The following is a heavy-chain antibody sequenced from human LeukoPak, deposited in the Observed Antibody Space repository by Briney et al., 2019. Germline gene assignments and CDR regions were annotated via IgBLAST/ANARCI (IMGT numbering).Heavy chain of an antibody. J-gene: IGHJ5*02. Sequence: SETLSLTCTVSGASISSYYWSWIRQPPGKGLEWIGYLYYSGSTNYNPSLKSRVTISVDTSKNQFSLKLSPVTAADTAVYYCARGSHYYGSGSPNWFDPWGQGTLVTVSS. V-gene: IGHV4-59*01. CDR1: GASISSYY. D-gene: IGHD3-10*01. CDR2: LYYSGST. CDR3: ARGSHYYGSGSPNWFDP.